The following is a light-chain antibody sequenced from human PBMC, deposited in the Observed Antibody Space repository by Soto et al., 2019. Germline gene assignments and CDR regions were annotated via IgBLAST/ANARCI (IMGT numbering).Light chain of an antibody. CDR1: QSISNN. CDR3: QHYNDRPLT. J-gene: IGKJ4*01. CDR2: GAS. Sequence: EIVMTQSPATLSVSPGERATLPCRASQSISNNLAWYQQKPGQAPRLLIYGASTRATGIPARFSGSGSGTEFTLTISSLQSEDFAVYSCQHYNDRPLTFGGGTKVDI. V-gene: IGKV3-15*01.